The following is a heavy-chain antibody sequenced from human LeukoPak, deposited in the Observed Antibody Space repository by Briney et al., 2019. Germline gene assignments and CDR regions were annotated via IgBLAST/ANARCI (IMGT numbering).Heavy chain of an antibody. D-gene: IGHD2-2*01. V-gene: IGHV4-59*01. CDR1: GGSISSYY. Sequence: SETLSLTCTVSGGSISSYYWSWVRQPPGKGLEWIGYIYYSGSTNYNPSLKSRVTISVDTSKNQFSLKLSSVTAADTAVYYCARGQLRKLIRTNYYYYMDVWGKGTTVTVSS. J-gene: IGHJ6*03. CDR3: ARGQLRKLIRTNYYYYMDV. CDR2: IYYSGST.